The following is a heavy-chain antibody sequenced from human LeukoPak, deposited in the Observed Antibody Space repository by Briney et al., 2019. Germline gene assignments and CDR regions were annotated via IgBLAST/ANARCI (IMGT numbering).Heavy chain of an antibody. D-gene: IGHD5-12*01. CDR2: INPNSGGT. CDR1: GYSFTGYY. J-gene: IGHJ4*02. Sequence: ASVKVSCKASGYSFTGYYIHWVRQAPGQGLEWMGWINPNSGGTNYAQKFQGRVTMTRDTSISTAYMELSRLRSDDTAVYYCARIDSGYDSFDYWGQGTLVTVSS. CDR3: ARIDSGYDSFDY. V-gene: IGHV1-2*02.